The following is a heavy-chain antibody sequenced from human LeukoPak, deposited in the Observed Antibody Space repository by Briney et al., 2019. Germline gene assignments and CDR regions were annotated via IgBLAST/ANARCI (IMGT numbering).Heavy chain of an antibody. J-gene: IGHJ4*02. Sequence: ASVKVSCKASGYSFTSHDINWVRQATGKGLEWVGWMNPNSGNTGNSQKFQGRVTMTRDTSIATAYMELSSLKFKDTAVYYCVRAVAGASTFHLDSWGQGTLVTVSS. D-gene: IGHD2-2*01. CDR1: GYSFTSHD. CDR3: VRAVAGASTFHLDS. V-gene: IGHV1-8*01. CDR2: MNPNSGNT.